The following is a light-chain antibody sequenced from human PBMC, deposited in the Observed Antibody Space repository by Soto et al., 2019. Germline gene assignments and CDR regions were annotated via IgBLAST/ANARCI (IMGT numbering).Light chain of an antibody. V-gene: IGKV3-20*01. Sequence: EIVLTQYPGTLSLSPGERATLSCRASQSVRNNYLAWYQQKPGQAPRLLIYSASIRATGIPDRFSGSVSWTDFTLTISRLEPEDFAVDYCQQYTGSPLTCGGGNKVEI. CDR3: QQYTGSPLT. CDR2: SAS. J-gene: IGKJ4*01. CDR1: QSVRNNY.